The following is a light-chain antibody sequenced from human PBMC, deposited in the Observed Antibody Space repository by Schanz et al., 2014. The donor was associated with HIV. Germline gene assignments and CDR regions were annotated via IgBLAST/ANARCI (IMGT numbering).Light chain of an antibody. Sequence: DILMTQSPATLSVSPGERVTLSCRAGQSVRSNLAWYQHKPGQAPRLLIYRASTGATGVPARFSGSGSETDFTLTISRLEPDDFAVYYCHHYGDSRGTFGGGTEVDI. CDR3: HHYGDSRGT. CDR2: RAS. CDR1: QSVRSN. J-gene: IGKJ4*02. V-gene: IGKV3-15*01.